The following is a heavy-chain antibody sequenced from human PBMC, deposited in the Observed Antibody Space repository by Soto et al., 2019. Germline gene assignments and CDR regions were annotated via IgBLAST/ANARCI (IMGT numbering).Heavy chain of an antibody. CDR2: ISAYNGNT. CDR3: ARDSSSRWYSMSNWFDP. V-gene: IGHV1-18*01. Sequence: ASVKLSCKASGYTFAGYGIIWVLQATGQGLEWMGWISAYNGNTNYAQKLQGRVTMTTDTSTSTAYMELRSLRSDDTAVYYCARDSSSRWYSMSNWFDPWGQGTLVTVSS. J-gene: IGHJ5*02. D-gene: IGHD6-13*01. CDR1: GYTFAGYG.